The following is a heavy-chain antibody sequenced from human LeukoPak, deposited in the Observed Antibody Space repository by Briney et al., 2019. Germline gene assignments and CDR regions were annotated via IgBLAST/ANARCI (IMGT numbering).Heavy chain of an antibody. CDR1: GFTFSSYW. Sequence: GGSLRLSCAASGFTFSSYWMHWVRQAPGKGLVWVSRINSDGSSTSYADSVKGRFTISRDNAKNTLYLQMNSLRAEDTAVYYCAKECRCSSGWNDAFDIWGQGTMVTVSS. J-gene: IGHJ3*02. V-gene: IGHV3-74*01. CDR3: AKECRCSSGWNDAFDI. D-gene: IGHD6-19*01. CDR2: INSDGSST.